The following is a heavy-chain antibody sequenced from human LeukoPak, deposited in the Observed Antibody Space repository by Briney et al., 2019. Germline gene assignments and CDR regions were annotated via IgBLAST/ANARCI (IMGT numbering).Heavy chain of an antibody. CDR1: GGTFSSYA. D-gene: IGHD3-22*01. J-gene: IGHJ4*02. V-gene: IGHV1-69*04. CDR3: ARDQSSMIADY. Sequence: SVKVSCKASGGTFSSYAISWVRQAPGQGLEWMGRIIPILGIANYAQKFQGRVSITADKSTSTAYMELSSLRSEDTAVYYCARDQSSMIADYWGQGTLVTVSS. CDR2: IIPILGIA.